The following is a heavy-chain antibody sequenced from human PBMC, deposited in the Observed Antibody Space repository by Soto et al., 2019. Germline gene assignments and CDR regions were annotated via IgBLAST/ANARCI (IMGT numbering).Heavy chain of an antibody. CDR1: GFTFNSYG. J-gene: IGHJ4*02. CDR2: LSGSGGRT. V-gene: IGHV3-23*01. Sequence: GGSLRLSCAASGFTFNSYGMWWVRQAPGKGLEWVSGLSGSGGRTYYAASVKGRFTISRDNSKNTLYLQMNSLRAEDTAVYYCAKDNSPVAAAPDYWGQGNLVTVPS. CDR3: AKDNSPVAAAPDY. D-gene: IGHD6-13*01.